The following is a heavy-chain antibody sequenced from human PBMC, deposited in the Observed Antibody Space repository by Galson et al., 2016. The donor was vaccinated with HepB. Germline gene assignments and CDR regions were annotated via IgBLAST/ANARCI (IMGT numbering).Heavy chain of an antibody. CDR1: GFSLSTSGMR. Sequence: PALVKPTQTLTLTCTFSGFSLSTSGMRVSWIRQPPGKALEWFASIDWEDDKFYSTSLKTRLTISKDTSKNQVVLTMTNMDPVDTATYYCDRDVVGKTTDGWFDPWGQGTLVTVSS. CDR3: DRDVVGKTTDGWFDP. D-gene: IGHD1-26*01. V-gene: IGHV2-70*04. J-gene: IGHJ5*02. CDR2: IDWEDDK.